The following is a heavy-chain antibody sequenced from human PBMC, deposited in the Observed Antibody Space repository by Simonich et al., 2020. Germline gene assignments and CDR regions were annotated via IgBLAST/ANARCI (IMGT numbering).Heavy chain of an antibody. D-gene: IGHD2-21*01. CDR2: ITPNSGGK. Sequence: QVQLVQSGAEVKKPGASVKVSCKASGYTFTGYYMHWGRQAPGQGLEWMGWITPNSGGKNYAQRFQGRVTMTRDTSISTAYMELSRLRSDDTAVYYCARNGLVGILKAFDIWGQGTMVTVSS. J-gene: IGHJ3*02. CDR3: ARNGLVGILKAFDI. V-gene: IGHV1-2*02. CDR1: GYTFTGYY.